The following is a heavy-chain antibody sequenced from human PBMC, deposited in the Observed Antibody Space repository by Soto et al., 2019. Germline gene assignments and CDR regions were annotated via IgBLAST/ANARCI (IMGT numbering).Heavy chain of an antibody. V-gene: IGHV3-30*18. J-gene: IGHJ6*02. CDR2: ISYDGSNK. D-gene: IGHD3-3*01. CDR3: AKDFGSRDVLRFLEWHTQTYYYYGMDV. CDR1: GFTFSSYG. Sequence: GGSLSLSCAASGFTFSSYGMHWVRQAPGKGLEWVAVISYDGSNKYYADSVKGRFTISRDNSKNTLYLQMNSLRAEDTAVYYCAKDFGSRDVLRFLEWHTQTYYYYGMDVWGQGTTVTVSS.